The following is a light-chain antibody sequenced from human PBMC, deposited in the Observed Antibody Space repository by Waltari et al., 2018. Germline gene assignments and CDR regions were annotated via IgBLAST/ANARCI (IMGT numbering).Light chain of an antibody. CDR1: SSLVLINA. J-gene: IGLJ3*02. CDR2: YDS. V-gene: IGLV1-36*01. CDR3: AAWDDSLRGWV. Sequence: QSVLTQPPSVSGAPVLWCTISCSGISSLVLINAVNWYQQLPGEAPHLLIYYDSLLPSGVSDRFSASKSATSASLAISGLQSEDEGAYYCAAWDDSLRGWVFGGGTKVTVL.